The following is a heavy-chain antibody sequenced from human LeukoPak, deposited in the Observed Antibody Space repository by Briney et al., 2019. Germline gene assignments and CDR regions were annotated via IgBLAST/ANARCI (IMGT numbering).Heavy chain of an antibody. CDR2: IYYSGST. V-gene: IGHV4-30-4*01. J-gene: IGHJ5*02. Sequence: SETLSLTCTVSGGSISSDDYYWSWIRQPPGKGLEWIGYIYYSGSTYYNPSLKSRVTISVDTSKNQFSLKLSSVTAADTAVYYCARAVVPAATELGDWFDPWGQGTLVTVSS. CDR3: ARAVVPAATELGDWFDP. CDR1: GGSISSDDYY. D-gene: IGHD2-2*01.